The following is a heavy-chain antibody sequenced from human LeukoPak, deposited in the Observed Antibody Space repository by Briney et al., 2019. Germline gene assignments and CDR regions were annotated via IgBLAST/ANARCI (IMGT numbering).Heavy chain of an antibody. Sequence: ASVKVSCKASGYTFTDYYMHWVRQPPGQGLEGMGWINPNSGGTNYAQKFQGRVTMTRETSISKAYMDLSRLRSDDTAVYYCARGSSGWYWDYYYYMDLWGKGTTVSVSS. CDR1: GYTFTDYY. V-gene: IGHV1-2*02. J-gene: IGHJ6*03. CDR2: INPNSGGT. D-gene: IGHD6-19*01. CDR3: ARGSSGWYWDYYYYMDL.